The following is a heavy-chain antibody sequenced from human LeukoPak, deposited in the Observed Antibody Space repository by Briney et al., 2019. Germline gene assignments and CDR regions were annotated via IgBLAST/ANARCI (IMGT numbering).Heavy chain of an antibody. CDR2: TNHSGST. D-gene: IGHD3-10*01. CDR1: GGSFSGYY. Sequence: ASETLSLTCAVYGGSFSGYYWSWIRQPPGKGLEWIGETNHSGSTNYNPSLKSRVTISVDTSKNQFSLKLSSVIAADTAVYYCARANSYGSGSYYAAWFDPWGQGTLVTVSS. CDR3: ARANSYGSGSYYAAWFDP. J-gene: IGHJ5*02. V-gene: IGHV4-34*01.